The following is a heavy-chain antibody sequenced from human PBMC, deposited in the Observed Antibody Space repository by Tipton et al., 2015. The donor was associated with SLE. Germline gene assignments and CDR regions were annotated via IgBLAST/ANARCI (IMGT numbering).Heavy chain of an antibody. V-gene: IGHV4-34*01. Sequence: TLSLTCAVYGGSFSGYYWSWIRQPPGKGLEWIGEINHSGSTNYNPSLKSRVTISVDTSKNHFSLRLSSVTAADTAVYYCASFRALRKGSGFDLWGRGTLVTVSS. CDR3: ASFRALRKGSGFDL. CDR2: INHSGST. J-gene: IGHJ2*01. CDR1: GGSFSGYY. D-gene: IGHD3-10*01.